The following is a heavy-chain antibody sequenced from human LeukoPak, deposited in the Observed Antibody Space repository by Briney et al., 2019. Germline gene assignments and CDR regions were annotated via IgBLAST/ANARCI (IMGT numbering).Heavy chain of an antibody. J-gene: IGHJ5*02. CDR2: IYYSGST. Sequence: PETLSLTCTVSGGSISSGDYYWSWIRQPPGKGLEWIGYIYYSGSTNYNPSLKSRVTISVDTSKNQFSLKLSSVTAADTAVYYCARGPYDSSGYYNWFDPWGQGTLVTVSS. CDR3: ARGPYDSSGYYNWFDP. D-gene: IGHD3-22*01. V-gene: IGHV4-61*08. CDR1: GGSISSGDYY.